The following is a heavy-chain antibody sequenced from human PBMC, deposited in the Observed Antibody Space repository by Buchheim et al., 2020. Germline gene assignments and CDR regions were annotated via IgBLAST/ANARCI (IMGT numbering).Heavy chain of an antibody. CDR3: ARLGGNYDVSFQH. D-gene: IGHD3-3*01. CDR2: IYYSGNT. J-gene: IGHJ1*01. Sequence: QVHLQESGPGLVKPSETLSLTCTVSGGSISSGDFYWGWIRQPPGKGLEYIGSIYYSGNTYYNPSLKSRVTISVDTSKNQFSLKLSSVTAADTAVYSCARLGGNYDVSFQHWGQGTL. CDR1: GGSISSGDFY. V-gene: IGHV4-39*01.